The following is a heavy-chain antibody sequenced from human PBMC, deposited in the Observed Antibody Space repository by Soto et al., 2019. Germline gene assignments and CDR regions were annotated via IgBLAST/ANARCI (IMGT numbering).Heavy chain of an antibody. CDR3: ARTYGLGSYYINLFDP. D-gene: IGHD3-10*01. CDR2: IYYSGST. Sequence: SETLSLTCTVSGGSISSGEYYWSWIRQPPGKGLEWIGYIYYSGSTYYNPSLKSRVTISVDTSKNQFSLKLSSVTAADTAVYYCARTYGLGSYYINLFDPLGQGTQVTVSS. J-gene: IGHJ5*02. CDR1: GGSISSGEYY. V-gene: IGHV4-30-4*01.